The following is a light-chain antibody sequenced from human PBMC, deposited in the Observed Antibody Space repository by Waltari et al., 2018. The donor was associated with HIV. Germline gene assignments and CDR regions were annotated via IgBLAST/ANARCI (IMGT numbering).Light chain of an antibody. CDR2: RNN. CDR1: SNNAGYQG. V-gene: IGLV10-54*01. CDR3: CAWDSSLNGWI. Sequence: QAGLTQPPSMSTGSGPTATLTCTGDSNNAGYQGVASVQHRRGHPPKLLSHRNNNRPSGISDRFSAFRSGDTGFLTISGLQSQDEADYFCCAWDSSLNGWIFGGGTHLT. J-gene: IGLJ3*02.